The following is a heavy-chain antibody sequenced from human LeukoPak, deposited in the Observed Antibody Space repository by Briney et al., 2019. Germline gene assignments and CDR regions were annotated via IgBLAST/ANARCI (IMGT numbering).Heavy chain of an antibody. CDR2: INHSGST. CDR1: GGSFSGYY. J-gene: IGHJ4*02. V-gene: IGHV4-34*01. Sequence: SETLSLTCAVYGGSFSGYYWSWLRQPPGKGLEWIGEINHSGSTNYNPSLKSRVTISVDTSKNQFSLKLSSVTAADTAVYYCARSPRGSRRTLDYWGQGTLVTVSS. CDR3: ARSPRGSRRTLDY. D-gene: IGHD2-15*01.